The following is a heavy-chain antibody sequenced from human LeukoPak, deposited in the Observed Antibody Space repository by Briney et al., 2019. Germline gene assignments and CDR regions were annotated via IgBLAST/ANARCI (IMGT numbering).Heavy chain of an antibody. D-gene: IGHD5-18*01. CDR1: GGTFSSYA. CDR2: IIPIFGTA. Sequence: GASVKVSCKASGGTFSSYAISWVRQAPGQGLEWMGGIIPIFGTANYAQKFQGRVTITTDESTSTAYMELSSLRSEDTAVYYCARGGNVDTAMVYFDYWGQGTLVTVSS. CDR3: ARGGNVDTAMVYFDY. J-gene: IGHJ4*02. V-gene: IGHV1-69*05.